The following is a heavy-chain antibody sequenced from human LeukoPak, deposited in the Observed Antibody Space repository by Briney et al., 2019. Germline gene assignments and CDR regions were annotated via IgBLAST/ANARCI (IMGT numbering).Heavy chain of an antibody. V-gene: IGHV3-48*03. CDR2: ISSSGSTI. D-gene: IGHD3-22*01. CDR3: ARGDGDSSGYYSQGYFDY. Sequence: GGSLRLSCAASGFTFSSYEMNWVRQAPGKGLEWVSYISSSGSTIYYADSVKGRFTISRDNAKNSLYQQMNSLRAEDTAVYYCARGDGDSSGYYSQGYFDYWGQGTLVTVSS. CDR1: GFTFSSYE. J-gene: IGHJ4*02.